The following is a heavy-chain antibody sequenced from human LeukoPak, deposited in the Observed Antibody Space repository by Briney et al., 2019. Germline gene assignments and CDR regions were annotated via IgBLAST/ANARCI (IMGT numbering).Heavy chain of an antibody. CDR1: GFTFSDYY. CDR3: ARALQGSGSYCFGY. CDR2: ISSSGSTI. V-gene: IGHV3-11*01. J-gene: IGHJ4*02. Sequence: GGSLRLSCAASGFTFSDYYMSWIRQVPGKGLEWVSYISSSGSTIYYADSVKGRFTISRDNPKNSLYLQMNSLRAEDTAVYYCARALQGSGSYCFGYWGQGTLVTVSS. D-gene: IGHD3-10*01.